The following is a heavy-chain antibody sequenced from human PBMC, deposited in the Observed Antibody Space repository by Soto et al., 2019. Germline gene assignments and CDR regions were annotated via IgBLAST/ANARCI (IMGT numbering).Heavy chain of an antibody. Sequence: AAVKVSCKACGYTFTEYHIHWVRQAPGQGLECMGWINANNGGAGSAQQFQGRVTVTRDTSITTVYMELSNLRSDDTAVYYCAREGGSETLQPSYNWFDTWGQGTLVTVSS. CDR3: AREGGSETLQPSYNWFDT. CDR1: GYTFTEYH. D-gene: IGHD6-25*01. V-gene: IGHV1-2*02. CDR2: INANNGGA. J-gene: IGHJ5*02.